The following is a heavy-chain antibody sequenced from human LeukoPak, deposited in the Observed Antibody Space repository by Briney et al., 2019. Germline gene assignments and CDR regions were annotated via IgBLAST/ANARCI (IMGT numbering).Heavy chain of an antibody. J-gene: IGHJ3*02. CDR3: ATGGAYYYGSGSYYKGLSAFDI. D-gene: IGHD3-10*01. CDR1: GYTLTELS. CDR2: FGPEDGET. V-gene: IGHV1-24*01. Sequence: ASVKVSCKVSGYTLTELSMHWVRQAPGKGLEWMGGFGPEDGETIYAQKFQGRVTMTEDTSTDTAYMELSSLRSEDTAVYYCATGGAYYYGSGSYYKGLSAFDIWGQGTMVTVSS.